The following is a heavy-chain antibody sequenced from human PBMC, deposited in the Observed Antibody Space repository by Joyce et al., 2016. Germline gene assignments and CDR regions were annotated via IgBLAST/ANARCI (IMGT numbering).Heavy chain of an antibody. CDR3: ARSQWLAPLMY. CDR2: ITNSEAT. V-gene: IGHV4-34*02. D-gene: IGHD6-19*01. Sequence: QVQLQQWGAGLLKTSETLSLTCAVYSGPFSGFFWSWVRQPPGKGLEWIGDITNSEATHYNPSRKSRLTMSVDTSRKEFSLKLSSVTVADTAIYYCARSQWLAPLMYWGQGTPVTVSS. J-gene: IGHJ4*02. CDR1: SGPFSGFF.